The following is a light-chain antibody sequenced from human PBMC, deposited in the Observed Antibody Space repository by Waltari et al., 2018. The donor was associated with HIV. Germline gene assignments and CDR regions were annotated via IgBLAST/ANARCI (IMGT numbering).Light chain of an antibody. Sequence: DIVLTQSPGTLSLSPGERATLSCRASQSVSSSYLAWYQQKPGQAPRLLIYGASSRATGIPDRFSGSGSGTDFTLTISRLEPEDFAVDYCQQYGSSPPFAFGQGTRLEIK. V-gene: IGKV3-20*01. CDR3: QQYGSSPPFA. CDR2: GAS. J-gene: IGKJ5*01. CDR1: QSVSSSY.